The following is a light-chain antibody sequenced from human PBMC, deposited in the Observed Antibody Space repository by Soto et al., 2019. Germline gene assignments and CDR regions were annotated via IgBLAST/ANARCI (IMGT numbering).Light chain of an antibody. CDR3: QQRSNWPPLT. CDR2: DAS. Sequence: EIVLTQSPATLSLSPGERATLSCRASQSVSSYLAWYQQKPGQAPRLLIYDASNRATGIPARFSGSGSGTDFTLTISSLEPEDFAVYYCQQRSNWPPLTFVVGTKVAIK. CDR1: QSVSSY. V-gene: IGKV3-11*01. J-gene: IGKJ4*01.